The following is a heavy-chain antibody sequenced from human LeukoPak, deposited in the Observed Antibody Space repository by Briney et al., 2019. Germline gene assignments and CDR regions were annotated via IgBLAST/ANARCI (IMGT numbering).Heavy chain of an antibody. V-gene: IGHV4-59*12. D-gene: IGHD1-20*01. CDR1: GGSISSYY. CDR3: ARSIYNWNDGLFDY. J-gene: IGHJ4*02. CDR2: IYYSGST. Sequence: PSETLSLTCTVSGGSISSYYWSWIRQPPGKGLEWIGYIYYSGSTNYNPSLKSRVTISVDKSKNQFSLKLSSVTAADTAVYYCARSIYNWNDGLFDYWGQGTLVTVSS.